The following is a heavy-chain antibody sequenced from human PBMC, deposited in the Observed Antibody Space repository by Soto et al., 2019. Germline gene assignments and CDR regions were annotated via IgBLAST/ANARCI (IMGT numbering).Heavy chain of an antibody. CDR3: XXXXXXETGSY. CDR2: ISAYNGNT. D-gene: IGHD1-26*01. Sequence: QVQRVQSGAEVKKPGASMKVSCKASGYTFTSYGISWVRQAPGQGLEWMGWISAYNGNTNYAQKLQGRVTMTTDTSTSTAYRELRSLRSDDTXXYXCXXXXXXETGSYWGQGTLVTVSS. V-gene: IGHV1-18*01. J-gene: IGHJ4*02. CDR1: GYTFTSYG.